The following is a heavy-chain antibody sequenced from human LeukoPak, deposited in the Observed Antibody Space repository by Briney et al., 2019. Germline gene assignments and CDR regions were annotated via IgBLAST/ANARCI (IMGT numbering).Heavy chain of an antibody. CDR3: AKDCCSGASPYHMDV. J-gene: IGHJ6*03. CDR1: GFTFSSYG. V-gene: IGHV3-30*02. D-gene: IGHD2-15*01. CDR2: IRYDEIDK. Sequence: GGSLRLSCAASGFTFSSYGIHWVRQAPGKGLEWVAFIRYDEIDKYYADSVKGRFTISRDNSKNTLYLQMNSLRIEDTAVYYCAKDCCSGASPYHMDVWGKGTTVTVSS.